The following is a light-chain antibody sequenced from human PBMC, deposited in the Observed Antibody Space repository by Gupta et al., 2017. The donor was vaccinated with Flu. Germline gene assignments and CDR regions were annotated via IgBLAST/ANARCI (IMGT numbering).Light chain of an antibody. J-gene: IGLJ1*01. CDR2: EVS. CDR1: SSDVGKYDF. Sequence: QSALTQPASVSGSPGRSITISCTGTSSDVGKYDFVSWYQQHPGKVPKLMIYEVSNRPSGVSDRFSGSKSGNTASLTISGLQAEDEAHYYCTSYTGSSSVFGTGTAVTVL. CDR3: TSYTGSSSV. V-gene: IGLV2-14*01.